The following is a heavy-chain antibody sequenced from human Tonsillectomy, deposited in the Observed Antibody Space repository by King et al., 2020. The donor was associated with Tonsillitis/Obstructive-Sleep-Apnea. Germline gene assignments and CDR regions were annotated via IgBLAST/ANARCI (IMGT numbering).Heavy chain of an antibody. Sequence: GQLVQSGGGLVQPGGSLRLSCAASGFIFSSYWMSWVRQAPGKGLEWVANIKQDGSEKYYVDSVKGRFTVSRDNAKNSLYLQMNSLRAEDTAVYYCVEGGWGRVGAFDIWGQGTMVTVSS. J-gene: IGHJ3*02. CDR3: VEGGWGRVGAFDI. V-gene: IGHV3-7*01. D-gene: IGHD3-16*01. CDR2: IKQDGSEK. CDR1: GFIFSSYW.